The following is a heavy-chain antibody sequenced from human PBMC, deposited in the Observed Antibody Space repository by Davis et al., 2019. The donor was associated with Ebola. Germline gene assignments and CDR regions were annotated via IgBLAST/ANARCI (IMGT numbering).Heavy chain of an antibody. Sequence: GESLKISCVASGFTFSNHAMHWVRQAPGKGLEWVGFIRSEAYGGTTEYAVSVKGRFTISRDDFKSVAYLQMNSLKTEDTAMYYCTRDVSYGYCSSSSCPDAFDLWGQGTMVTVSS. CDR3: TRDVSYGYCSSSSCPDAFDL. V-gene: IGHV3-49*04. D-gene: IGHD2-2*03. J-gene: IGHJ3*01. CDR1: GFTFSNHA. CDR2: IRSEAYGGTT.